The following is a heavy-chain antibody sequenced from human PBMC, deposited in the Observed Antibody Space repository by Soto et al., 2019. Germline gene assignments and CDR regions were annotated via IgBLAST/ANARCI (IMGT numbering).Heavy chain of an antibody. CDR1: GFTFRGYA. D-gene: IGHD1-20*01. CDR2: ISHDGSSQ. J-gene: IGHJ3*02. Sequence: LVESGGGVVQPGRSLRLSCEASGFTFRGYAMHWVRQAPGKGPEWVALISHDGSSQFYTDSVKGRFYISRDNSRDKMFLQMNSLRPEDTAVYYCASPPVGISMKLVAFEMWGQGTMVTVSS. CDR3: ASPPVGISMKLVAFEM. V-gene: IGHV3-30-3*01.